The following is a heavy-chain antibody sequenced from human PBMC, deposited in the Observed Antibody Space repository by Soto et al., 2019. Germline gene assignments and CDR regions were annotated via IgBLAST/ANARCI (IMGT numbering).Heavy chain of an antibody. CDR1: GYTFTSYV. Sequence: ASVKVSCKASGYTFTSYVIILVRQAPGQGLEWMGWISAYNGNTNYAQKLQGRVTMTTDKSTSTAYMELRSLRSDDTAVYYCARVYYDSSGYYESFDYWGQGTLVTVSS. V-gene: IGHV1-18*01. D-gene: IGHD3-22*01. CDR2: ISAYNGNT. CDR3: ARVYYDSSGYYESFDY. J-gene: IGHJ4*02.